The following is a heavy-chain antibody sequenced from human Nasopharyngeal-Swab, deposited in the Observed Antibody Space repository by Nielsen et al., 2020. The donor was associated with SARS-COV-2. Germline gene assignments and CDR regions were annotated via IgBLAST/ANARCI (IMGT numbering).Heavy chain of an antibody. CDR1: GFTFSSYS. CDR2: ISSTSSYI. CDR3: ARDRDGWERRDAFEI. Sequence: GESLKIPCAASGFTFSSYSMNWVRQAPGKGLEWVSSISSTSSYIYYADSVKGRFTISRDNAKNSLYLQMNSLRAEDTAVYYCARDRDGWERRDAFEIWGQGTIVTVSS. V-gene: IGHV3-21*01. D-gene: IGHD1-26*01. J-gene: IGHJ3*02.